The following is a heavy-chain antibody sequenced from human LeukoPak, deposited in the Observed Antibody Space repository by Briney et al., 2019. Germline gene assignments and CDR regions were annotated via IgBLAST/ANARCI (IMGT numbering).Heavy chain of an antibody. D-gene: IGHD3-10*02. V-gene: IGHV3-48*03. CDR3: AELGITMIGGV. CDR2: ISSSGSTI. Sequence: GWSLRLSCAASGFTFSRYEMKWVRQAPGKGLDGVSYISSSGSTIYYADSVKGRFTISRDNAKNSLYLQMNSLRAEDTAVYYCAELGITMIGGVWGKGTTVTISS. J-gene: IGHJ6*04. CDR1: GFTFSRYE.